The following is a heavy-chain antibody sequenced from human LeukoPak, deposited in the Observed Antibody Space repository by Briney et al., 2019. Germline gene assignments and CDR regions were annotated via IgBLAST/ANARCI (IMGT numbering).Heavy chain of an antibody. CDR3: ATLVGSSNWYYFDY. Sequence: SETLSLTCTFSGGSISSISYYWGWIRQPPGKGLEWLGSIYYSGRTYNNPSLKSRVTISEDTSKNQFSLKLSSVTAADTAVYYCATLVGSSNWYYFDYWGQGTLVTVSS. CDR2: IYYSGRT. J-gene: IGHJ4*02. D-gene: IGHD6-13*01. V-gene: IGHV4-39*01. CDR1: GGSISSISYY.